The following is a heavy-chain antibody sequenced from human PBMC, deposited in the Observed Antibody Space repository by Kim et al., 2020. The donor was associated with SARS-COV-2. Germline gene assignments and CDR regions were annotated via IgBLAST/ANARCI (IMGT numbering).Heavy chain of an antibody. J-gene: IGHJ4*02. Sequence: NPSLKSRVTVSVDTSKNPFSLRLRSVTAADTAVYYCARVGLYSGSYYFDFWGQGTLVTVSS. CDR3: ARVGLYSGSYYFDF. V-gene: IGHV4-59*01. D-gene: IGHD1-26*01.